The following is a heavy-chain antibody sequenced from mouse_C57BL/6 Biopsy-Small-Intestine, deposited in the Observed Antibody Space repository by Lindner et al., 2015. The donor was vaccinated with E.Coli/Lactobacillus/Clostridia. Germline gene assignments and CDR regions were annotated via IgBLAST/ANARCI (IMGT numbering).Heavy chain of an antibody. CDR1: GYTFTSYY. J-gene: IGHJ1*01. Sequence: SVKVSCKASGYTFTSYYMHWVRQAPGQGLEWMGMINPNGGSTIHAETFQGRINMTRDTPTSTVYLEMSSLRSDDTAIYYCARDLWKIVGGQFDYYGMDVWGQGTTVTVSS. V-gene: IGHV1-64*01. D-gene: IGHD2-1*01. CDR3: ARDLWKIVGGQFDYYGMDV. CDR2: INPNGGST.